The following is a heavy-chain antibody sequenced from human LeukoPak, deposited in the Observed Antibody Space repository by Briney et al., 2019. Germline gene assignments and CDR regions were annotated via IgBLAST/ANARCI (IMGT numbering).Heavy chain of an antibody. V-gene: IGHV1-18*01. J-gene: IGHJ4*02. D-gene: IGHD6-19*01. CDR2: ISAYNGNT. Sequence: ASVKVSCQSSGYTFTSYRISWVRQAPGQGLEWMGWISAYNGNTNYAQKLQGRVTMPTHTSTSTAYKELRSLRSDDTAVYYCARDGAVAGNFDYWRQGTLVTVSS. CDR1: GYTFTSYR. CDR3: ARDGAVAGNFDY.